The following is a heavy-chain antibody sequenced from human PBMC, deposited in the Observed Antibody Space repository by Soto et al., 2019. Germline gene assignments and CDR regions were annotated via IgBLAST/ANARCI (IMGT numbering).Heavy chain of an antibody. J-gene: IGHJ4*02. V-gene: IGHV1-18*01. CDR1: GYTFTSYG. CDR3: ATRSPAFDF. Sequence: QVQLVQSGPEVKKPGASVKVSCKTSGYTFTSYGIAWVRQAPGQGLEWMGWISTSKGNTNHAQKFQGRVTMTTDTSTSTADIVLRRMRSDDTAGYYCATRSPAFDFWGQGTLVTVSS. CDR2: ISTSKGNT.